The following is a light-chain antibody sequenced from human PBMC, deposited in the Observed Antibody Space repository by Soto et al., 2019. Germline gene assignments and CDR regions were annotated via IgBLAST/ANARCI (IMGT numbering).Light chain of an antibody. Sequence: QSALTQPASLSGSPGQSITISCTGTSSDIGAYDYVSWFQQHPGKAPKLMISEVNNRPSGVSNHFSGSKSGNTASLTISGLQAEDEADYYCSSYTSSSTPYVFGTGTKVTVL. CDR3: SSYTSSSTPYV. CDR1: SSDIGAYDY. CDR2: EVN. J-gene: IGLJ1*01. V-gene: IGLV2-14*01.